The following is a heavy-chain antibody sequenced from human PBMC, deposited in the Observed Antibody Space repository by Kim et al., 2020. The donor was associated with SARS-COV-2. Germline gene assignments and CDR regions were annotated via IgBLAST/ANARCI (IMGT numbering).Heavy chain of an antibody. CDR1: GGSISSYY. CDR3: ARGIQKAYYDSSGYYLDY. J-gene: IGHJ4*02. V-gene: IGHV4-59*01. Sequence: SETLSLTCTVSGGSISSYYWSWIRQPPGKGLEWIGYIYYSGSTNYNPSLKSRVTISVDTSKNQFSLKLSSVTAADTAVYYCARGIQKAYYDSSGYYLDYWGQGTLVTVSS. D-gene: IGHD3-22*01. CDR2: IYYSGST.